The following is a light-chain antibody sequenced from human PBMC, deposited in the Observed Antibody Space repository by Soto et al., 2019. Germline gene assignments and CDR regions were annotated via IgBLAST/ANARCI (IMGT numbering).Light chain of an antibody. Sequence: EIALTQSPATLSLSPGERATLSCRASQSVSSYLAWYQQKPGQAPRLLIYDASNRATGIPARFSGSGSGTDFTLTISSLEPEDFAVYYCQQRSKWLTCGGGTKV. CDR3: QQRSKWLT. V-gene: IGKV3-11*01. CDR1: QSVSSY. CDR2: DAS. J-gene: IGKJ4*01.